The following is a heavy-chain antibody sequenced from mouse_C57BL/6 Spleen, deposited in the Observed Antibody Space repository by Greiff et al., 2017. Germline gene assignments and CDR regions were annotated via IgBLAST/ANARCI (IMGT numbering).Heavy chain of an antibody. CDR2: IDPSDSDT. D-gene: IGHD2-5*01. V-gene: IGHV1-52*01. CDR1: GYTFTSYW. Sequence: QVQLQQPGAELVRPGSSVKLSCKASGYTFTSYWMHWVKQRPIQGLEWIGNIDPSDSDTHYNQKFKDKATLTVDKSSSTAYMQLSSLTSEDSAVYYCARWDCSNYWSWFAYWGQGTLVTVSA. CDR3: ARWDCSNYWSWFAY. J-gene: IGHJ3*01.